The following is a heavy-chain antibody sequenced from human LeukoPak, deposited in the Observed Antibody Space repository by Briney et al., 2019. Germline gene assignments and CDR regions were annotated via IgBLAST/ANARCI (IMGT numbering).Heavy chain of an antibody. CDR1: GFTFSSYS. J-gene: IGHJ4*02. Sequence: GGSLRLSCAASGFTFSSYSMNWVRQAPGKGLEWVSYISSSSSTIYYADSVKGRFTISRDNAKNSLYLQMNSLRAEDTAVYYCARDYSTVTTFFDYWGQGTLVTVSS. CDR3: ARDYSTVTTFFDY. CDR2: ISSSSSTI. V-gene: IGHV3-48*01. D-gene: IGHD4-17*01.